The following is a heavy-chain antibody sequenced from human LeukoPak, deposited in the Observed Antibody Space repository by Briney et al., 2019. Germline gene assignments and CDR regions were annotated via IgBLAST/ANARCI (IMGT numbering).Heavy chain of an antibody. CDR1: GFTVSSNY. CDR3: ASFPLLWFGELLPDTDFDY. J-gene: IGHJ4*02. V-gene: IGHV3-53*05. CDR2: IYSGGST. Sequence: QAGGSLRLSCAASGFTVSSNYMSWVRQAPGKGLEWVSVIYSGGSTYYADSVKGRFTISRDNSKNTLYLQMNSLRAEDTAVYYCASFPLLWFGELLPDTDFDYWGQGTLVTVSS. D-gene: IGHD3-10*01.